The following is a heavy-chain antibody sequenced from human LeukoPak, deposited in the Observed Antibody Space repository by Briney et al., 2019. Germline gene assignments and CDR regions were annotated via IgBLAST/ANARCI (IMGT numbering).Heavy chain of an antibody. CDR2: IYHSGTT. Sequence: MASETLSLTCIVSGYSISSGYYWGWIRQPPGKGLEWIGTIYHSGTTYYNPSLKSRVTISVDTSKNQFSLKLSSVTAADTAVYYCARDRDYDILTGSLYGIPFDYWGQGTLVTVSS. CDR1: GYSISSGYY. D-gene: IGHD3-9*01. J-gene: IGHJ4*02. V-gene: IGHV4-38-2*02. CDR3: ARDRDYDILTGSLYGIPFDY.